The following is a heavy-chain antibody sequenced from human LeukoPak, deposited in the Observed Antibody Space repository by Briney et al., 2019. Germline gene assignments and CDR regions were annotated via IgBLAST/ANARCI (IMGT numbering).Heavy chain of an antibody. CDR3: ARANYYDTSGYSRGAFDI. J-gene: IGHJ3*02. V-gene: IGHV4-38-2*01. CDR1: EFTFSSYA. Sequence: GSLRLSCAASEFTFSSYAMSWVRQAPGKGLEWIGSIFHSGSTYYNPSLKSRVTISVDTSKNQFSLKLSSVTAADTAVYYCARANYYDTSGYSRGAFDIWGQGTMVTVSS. D-gene: IGHD3-22*01. CDR2: IFHSGST.